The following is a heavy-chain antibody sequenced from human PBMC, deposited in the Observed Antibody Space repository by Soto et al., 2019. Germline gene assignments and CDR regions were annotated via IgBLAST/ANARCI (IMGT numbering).Heavy chain of an antibody. Sequence: SETLSLTCTVSGGSISSYYWSWIRQSPGKGLEWIGYIHYSGSTNYNPSLKSRVTISVDTSKNQFSLKLSSVTAADTAVYYCARGGRITIFGVVTEGMDVWGQGTTVTVSS. J-gene: IGHJ6*02. CDR2: IHYSGST. CDR3: ARGGRITIFGVVTEGMDV. D-gene: IGHD3-3*01. V-gene: IGHV4-59*01. CDR1: GGSISSYY.